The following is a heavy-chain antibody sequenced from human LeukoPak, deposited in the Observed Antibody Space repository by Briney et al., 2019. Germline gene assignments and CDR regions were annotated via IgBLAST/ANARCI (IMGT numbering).Heavy chain of an antibody. Sequence: PGGSLRLSCAASGFTFSTYEMNWVRQAPGKGLEWVSYISSSGSTIYYADSVKGRFTISRDNAENSLYLQMNSLRAEDTAVYYCAKTPDWQQPTVYFDYWGQGTLVTVSS. D-gene: IGHD6-13*01. CDR1: GFTFSTYE. CDR2: ISSSGSTI. J-gene: IGHJ4*02. CDR3: AKTPDWQQPTVYFDY. V-gene: IGHV3-48*03.